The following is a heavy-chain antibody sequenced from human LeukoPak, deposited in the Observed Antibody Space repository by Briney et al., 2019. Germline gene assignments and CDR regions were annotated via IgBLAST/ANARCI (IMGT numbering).Heavy chain of an antibody. D-gene: IGHD5-12*01. Sequence: PGGSLRLSCAASGFTFSNAWMSWVRQAPGKGLEWVGRIKSKTDGGTTDYAAPVKGRFTISRDDSKNTLYLQMNSLKTEDTAVYYCTTGRVDSADAFDIWGQGTMVTVSS. CDR2: IKSKTDGGTT. CDR1: GFTFSNAW. CDR3: TTGRVDSADAFDI. V-gene: IGHV3-15*01. J-gene: IGHJ3*02.